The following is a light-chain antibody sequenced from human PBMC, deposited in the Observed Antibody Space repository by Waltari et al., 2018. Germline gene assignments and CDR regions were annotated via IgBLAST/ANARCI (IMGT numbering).Light chain of an antibody. J-gene: IGLJ3*02. CDR1: SGHSSNV. CDR2: VNSDGSH. CDR3: QTGGHGTWV. Sequence: QLVLTQSPSASASLRASVKLTRTLSSGHSSNVIAWHQQQPEKGPRYLMKVNSDGSHSKGDEIPDRFSGSSSGAERYLTISSVQSEDEADYYCQTGGHGTWVFGGGTKLTVL. V-gene: IGLV4-69*01.